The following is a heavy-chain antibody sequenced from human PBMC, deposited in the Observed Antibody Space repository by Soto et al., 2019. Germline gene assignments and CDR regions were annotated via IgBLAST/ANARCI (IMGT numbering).Heavy chain of an antibody. CDR1: GFPFSTYG. CDR3: ARDDAFGNENGFDI. Sequence: LRLSCAVSGFPFSTYGFHWVRQPPGKGLEWVAVIVSDGSAKYHADSVEGRFTISRDNSKDTLYLQMNSLRAEDTAVYYCARDDAFGNENGFDIWGQGTMVTVSS. V-gene: IGHV3-33*01. D-gene: IGHD1-1*01. J-gene: IGHJ3*02. CDR2: IVSDGSAK.